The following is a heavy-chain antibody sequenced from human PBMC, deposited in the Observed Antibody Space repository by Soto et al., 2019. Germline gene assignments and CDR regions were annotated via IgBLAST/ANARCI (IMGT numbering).Heavy chain of an antibody. CDR1: GFTFSSYA. D-gene: IGHD4-4*01. CDR2: INYSGGTT. J-gene: IGHJ3*02. V-gene: IGHV3-23*01. CDR3: AKVPTGEMPTVFQAFDI. Sequence: PGGSLRLSCEASGFTFSSYAMSWVRQAPGKGLEWVSSINYSGGTTYYADSLKGRFTISRDNSRNTLYLQMNSLRAEDTAVYYYAKVPTGEMPTVFQAFDIWGQGTMVTVSS.